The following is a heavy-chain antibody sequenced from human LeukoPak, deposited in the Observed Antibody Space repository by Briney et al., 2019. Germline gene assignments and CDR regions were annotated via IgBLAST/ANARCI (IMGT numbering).Heavy chain of an antibody. CDR3: ASFPLNYDSSGYYSFFDY. D-gene: IGHD3-22*01. Sequence: SSETLSLTCAVYGGSFSGYYWSWIRQPPGKGLEWIGEINHSGSTNYSPSLKSRVTISVDTSKYQFSLKLSSVTAADTAVYYCASFPLNYDSSGYYSFFDYWGQGTLVTVSS. J-gene: IGHJ4*02. CDR1: GGSFSGYY. V-gene: IGHV4-34*01. CDR2: INHSGST.